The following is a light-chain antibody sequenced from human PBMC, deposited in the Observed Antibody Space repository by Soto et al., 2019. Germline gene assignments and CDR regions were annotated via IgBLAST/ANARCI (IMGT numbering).Light chain of an antibody. CDR2: KAS. CDR3: QQYNSYWWT. Sequence: DIPMTHSPSTLSASVGDIVTITCRASQSISSWLAWYQQKPGKAPKLLIYKASSLESGVPSRFSGSGSGTEFTLTISSLQPDDFATYYCQQYNSYWWTFGQGTKVDIK. V-gene: IGKV1-5*03. J-gene: IGKJ1*01. CDR1: QSISSW.